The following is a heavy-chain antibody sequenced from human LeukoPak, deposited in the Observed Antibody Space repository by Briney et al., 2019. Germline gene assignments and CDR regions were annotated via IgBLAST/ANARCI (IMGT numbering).Heavy chain of an antibody. Sequence: ASVKVSCKASGYTFISYAMKWVRQAPGQGLEWMGWINTNTGNPTYAHGFTARFVFSLDTSVSTAYLQISSLKAEDTAVYYCARRYCTSTSCSGGYYYGMDVWGQGTAVTVSS. CDR2: INTNTGNP. V-gene: IGHV7-4-1*02. CDR1: GYTFISYA. CDR3: ARRYCTSTSCSGGYYYGMDV. D-gene: IGHD2-2*01. J-gene: IGHJ6*02.